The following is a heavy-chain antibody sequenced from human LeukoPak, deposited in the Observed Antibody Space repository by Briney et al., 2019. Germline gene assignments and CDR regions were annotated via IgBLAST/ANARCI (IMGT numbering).Heavy chain of an antibody. CDR2: INTDGSST. V-gene: IGHV3-74*01. Sequence: GGSLRLSCAASGFTFSSYGMHWVRQAPGKGLVWVSRINTDGSSTSYADSVKGRFTISRDNSKNTLYLQMNSLRAEDTAVYYCARDRGYYYDSSGYPDYWGQGTLVTVSS. D-gene: IGHD3-22*01. CDR1: GFTFSSYG. J-gene: IGHJ4*02. CDR3: ARDRGYYYDSSGYPDY.